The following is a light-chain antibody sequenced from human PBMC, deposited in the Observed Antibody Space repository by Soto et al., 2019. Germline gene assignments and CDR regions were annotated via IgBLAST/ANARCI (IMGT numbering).Light chain of an antibody. CDR3: CSYAGSYTGV. CDR2: DVS. V-gene: IGLV2-11*01. Sequence: QSVLTQPRSVSGSPGQSVTISCSATSSDVGGYNYVSWYQQHPGKAPKLMIYDVSKRPSGVPDRFSGSKSGNTASLTISGLQTEDEADYYCCSYAGSYTGVFGEGTKVTVL. CDR1: SSDVGGYNY. J-gene: IGLJ3*02.